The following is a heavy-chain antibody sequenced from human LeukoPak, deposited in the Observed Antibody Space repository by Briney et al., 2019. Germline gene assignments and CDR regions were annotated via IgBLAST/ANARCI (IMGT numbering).Heavy chain of an antibody. Sequence: GGSLRLSCAASGFTFSSYSMNWVRQAPGKGLEWVSSISSSSSYIYDADSVKGRFTISRDNAKNSLYLQMNSLRAEDTAVYCCARVKRVLGFDYRGQGTLVTVSS. CDR1: GFTFSSYS. CDR3: ARVKRVLGFDY. V-gene: IGHV3-21*01. J-gene: IGHJ4*02. CDR2: ISSSSSYI.